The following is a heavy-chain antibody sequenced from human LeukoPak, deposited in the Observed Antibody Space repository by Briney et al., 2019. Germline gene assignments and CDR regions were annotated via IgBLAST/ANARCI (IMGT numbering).Heavy chain of an antibody. D-gene: IGHD3-10*01. Sequence: SQTLSLTCTVSGGSISSGGYYWSWIRQHPGKGLEWIGYIYYSGSTYYNPSLKSRVTISVDTSKNQFSLKLSSVTAADTAVYYCASANPTFRITMVRGVIPVDWFDSWGQGTLVTVSS. J-gene: IGHJ5*01. CDR3: ASANPTFRITMVRGVIPVDWFDS. V-gene: IGHV4-31*03. CDR2: IYYSGST. CDR1: GGSISSGGYY.